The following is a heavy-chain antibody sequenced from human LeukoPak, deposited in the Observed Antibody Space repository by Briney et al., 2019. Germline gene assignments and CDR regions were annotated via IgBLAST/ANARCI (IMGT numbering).Heavy chain of an antibody. CDR1: GSSFSNYW. J-gene: IGHJ3*02. CDR2: IHPSNSDT. V-gene: IGHV5-51*01. CDR3: ARRTTEAFDI. Sequence: GESLKISCQDSGSSFSNYWIAWVRQMPGKGLEWMGIIHPSNSDTRYSPAFQGQVTISVATSITTAYLQWSSLKASDTAIYYCARRTTEAFDIWGQGTKVTVSS. D-gene: IGHD1-7*01.